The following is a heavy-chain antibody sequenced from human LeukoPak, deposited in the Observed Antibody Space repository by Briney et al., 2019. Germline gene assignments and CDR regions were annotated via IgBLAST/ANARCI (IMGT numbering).Heavy chain of an antibody. J-gene: IGHJ3*02. V-gene: IGHV3-21*01. CDR1: GFTFSSYS. CDR2: ISSSSSYI. CDR3: ARSEGHCSGGSCYTLDI. Sequence: GGSLRLSCAASGFTFSSYSMNWVRQAPGKGLEWVSSISSSSSYIYYADSVKGRFTISRDNAKNSLYLQMNSLRAEDTAVYYCARSEGHCSGGSCYTLDIWGQGTMVTVSS. D-gene: IGHD2-15*01.